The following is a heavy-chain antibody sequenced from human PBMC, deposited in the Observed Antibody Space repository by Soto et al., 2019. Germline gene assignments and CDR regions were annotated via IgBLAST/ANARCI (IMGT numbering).Heavy chain of an antibody. V-gene: IGHV3-33*01. J-gene: IGHJ6*02. CDR2: IWYDGSNK. D-gene: IGHD6-13*01. CDR3: AREQGCQYSSSCHYYYGMDV. CDR1: GFTFSSYG. Sequence: GSLRLSCAASGFTFSSYGMHWVRQAPGKGLEWVAVIWYDGSNKYYADSVKGRFTISRDNSKNTLYLQMNSLRAEDTAVYYCAREQGCQYSSSCHYYYGMDVWGQGTTVTVSS.